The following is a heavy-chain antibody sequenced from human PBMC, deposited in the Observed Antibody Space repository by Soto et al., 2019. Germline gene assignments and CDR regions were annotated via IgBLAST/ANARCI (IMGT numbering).Heavy chain of an antibody. CDR3: AKDLGLGVIAGYPHDC. J-gene: IGHJ4*02. D-gene: IGHD3-9*01. Sequence: DVQLLDSGGGLVQPGGSLRLSCAASGFTFNNYAMSWVRQAPGKGLAWVSTISVSGANTYYADSVKGRFPISRDDSKNTLYRQMNSLGAEDTAVYYCAKDLGLGVIAGYPHDCWGQGTLVTVSS. CDR2: ISVSGANT. CDR1: GFTFNNYA. V-gene: IGHV3-23*01.